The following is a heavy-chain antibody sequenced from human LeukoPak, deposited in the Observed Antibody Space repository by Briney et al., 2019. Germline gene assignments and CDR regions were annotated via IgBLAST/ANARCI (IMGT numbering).Heavy chain of an antibody. Sequence: GGSLRLSCTASGXTFSSYWVNWVRQAPGKGLESVVNIKQDGSEKYYVDSVKGRFTISRDNAKKSLYLQMNSLGAEDTAVYYCARETEMANLDYWGQGTLVTVSS. J-gene: IGHJ4*02. CDR3: ARETEMANLDY. CDR2: IKQDGSEK. CDR1: GXTFSSYW. D-gene: IGHD5-24*01. V-gene: IGHV3-7*04.